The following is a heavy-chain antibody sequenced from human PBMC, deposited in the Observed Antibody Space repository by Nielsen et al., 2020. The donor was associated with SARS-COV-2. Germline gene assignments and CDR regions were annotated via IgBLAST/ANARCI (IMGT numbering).Heavy chain of an antibody. CDR3: AGAATTATSVIGY. J-gene: IGHJ4*02. CDR1: GFTFSSYS. D-gene: IGHD4-17*01. V-gene: IGHV3-48*02. Sequence: GVSLKISCAASGFTFSSYSMNWVRQVPGKGLEWVSYISSGSGTIYYADSVKGRFTISRDNARNSLYLQMNSLRDEDTAVYFCAGAATTATSVIGYWGQGTLVTVSS. CDR2: ISSGSGTI.